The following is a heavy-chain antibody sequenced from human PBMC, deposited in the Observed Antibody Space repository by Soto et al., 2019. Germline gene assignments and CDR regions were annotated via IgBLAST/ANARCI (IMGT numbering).Heavy chain of an antibody. CDR1: GFTFSSYG. Sequence: QVQLVESGGGVVQPGRSLRLSCAASGFTFSSYGMHWVRQAPGKGLEWVAVIWYDGSNKYYADSVKGRFTISRDNSKNTLYLQMNSLRAEDTAVYYCAMPERSGYVVGAFDIWGQGTMVTVSS. CDR3: AMPERSGYVVGAFDI. V-gene: IGHV3-33*01. CDR2: IWYDGSNK. D-gene: IGHD5-12*01. J-gene: IGHJ3*02.